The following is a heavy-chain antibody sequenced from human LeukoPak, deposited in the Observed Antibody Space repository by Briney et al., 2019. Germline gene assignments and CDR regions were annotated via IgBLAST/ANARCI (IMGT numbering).Heavy chain of an antibody. CDR2: IYTSGST. D-gene: IGHD2/OR15-2a*01. Sequence: SQTLSLTCTVSGGSISSGSYYWSWIRQPAGKGLEWIGRIYTSGSTNYNPSLKSRVTISVDTSKNQFSLKLSSVTAADTAVYYCARLENTQSWGQGTLVTVSS. V-gene: IGHV4-61*02. CDR3: ARLENTQS. J-gene: IGHJ4*02. CDR1: GGSISSGSYY.